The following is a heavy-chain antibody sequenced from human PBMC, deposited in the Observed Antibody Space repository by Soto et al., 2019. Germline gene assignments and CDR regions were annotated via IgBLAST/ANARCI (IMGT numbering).Heavy chain of an antibody. D-gene: IGHD6-13*01. Sequence: SETLSLTCAVYGGSFSGHYCSWIRQPPGKGLEWIGEIVPSGSTNYNPSLKSRVTISVDTSKNQFSLKLSSVTAADTAVYYCARGNAGYSGSWYVSWGQGTLVTVSS. V-gene: IGHV4-34*01. CDR1: GGSFSGHY. CDR2: IVPSGST. J-gene: IGHJ5*01. CDR3: ARGNAGYSGSWYVS.